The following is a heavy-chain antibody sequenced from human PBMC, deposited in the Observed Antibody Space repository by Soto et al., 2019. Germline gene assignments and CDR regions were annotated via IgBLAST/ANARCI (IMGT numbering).Heavy chain of an antibody. D-gene: IGHD3-16*02. CDR3: ARGEEPPYDYVWGSYRYVPTAFDY. CDR2: IIPIFGTA. J-gene: IGHJ4*02. V-gene: IGHV1-69*13. Sequence: SVKVSCKASGGTFSSYAISWVRQAPGQGLEWMGGIIPIFGTANYAQKFQGRVTITADESTSTAYMELSSLRSEDTAVYYCARGEEPPYDYVWGSYRYVPTAFDYWGQGTLVTVSS. CDR1: GGTFSSYA.